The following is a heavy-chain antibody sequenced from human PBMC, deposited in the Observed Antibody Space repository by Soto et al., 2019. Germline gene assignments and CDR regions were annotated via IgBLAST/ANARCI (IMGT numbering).Heavy chain of an antibody. Sequence: SETLSLTCTVTGDSISSRSYYWGWIRQPPGKGLEWIGYIYSSGSTLYNPSLRSRVIISVDTSMNQFSLKLSSVTAADTAVYYCARDSLALFDSWGQGTLVTVSS. CDR1: GDSISSRSYY. J-gene: IGHJ4*02. V-gene: IGHV4-61*01. D-gene: IGHD5-12*01. CDR2: IYSSGST. CDR3: ARDSLALFDS.